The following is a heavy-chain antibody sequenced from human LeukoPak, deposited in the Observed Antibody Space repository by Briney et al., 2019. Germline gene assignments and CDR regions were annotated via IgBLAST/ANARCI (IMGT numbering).Heavy chain of an antibody. CDR3: ARGGNYYWFDP. CDR1: GDSVSSNSAA. CDR2: TYYRSKWYA. V-gene: IGHV6-1*01. J-gene: IGHJ5*02. D-gene: IGHD1-26*01. Sequence: SQTLSLTCAISGDSVSSNSAAWIWNRQSPSRGLEWLGRTYYRSKWYADYAVSVKSRMTINPDTSKNQFSLQLNSVTPEDTAVYYCARGGNYYWFDPWGQGTLVTVSS.